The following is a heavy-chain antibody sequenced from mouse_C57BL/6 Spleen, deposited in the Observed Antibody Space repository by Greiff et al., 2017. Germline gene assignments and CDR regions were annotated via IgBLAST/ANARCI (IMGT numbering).Heavy chain of an antibody. D-gene: IGHD1-1*01. J-gene: IGHJ2*01. CDR1: GYTFTSYW. Sequence: QVQLKESGAELVKPGASVKMSCKASGYTFTSYWITWVKQRPGQGLEWIGDIYPGSGSTNYNEKFKSKATLTVDTSSSTAYMQLSSLTSEDSAVYYCARGYYGSSPSFDYWGQGTTLTVSS. CDR3: ARGYYGSSPSFDY. V-gene: IGHV1-55*01. CDR2: IYPGSGST.